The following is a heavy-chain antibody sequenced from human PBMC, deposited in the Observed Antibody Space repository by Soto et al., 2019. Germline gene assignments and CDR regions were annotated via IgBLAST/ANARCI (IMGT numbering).Heavy chain of an antibody. Sequence: EVQPVESGGGLVKPGGSLRLSCAASGFTFSNAWMNWVRQAPGKGLEWVGRIKSKTDGGTTDYAAPVKGRFTISRDDSKNTLYLQMNSLKTEDTAVYYCTTDLVILTGLPDYWGQGTLVTVSS. CDR1: GFTFSNAW. CDR2: IKSKTDGGTT. J-gene: IGHJ4*02. V-gene: IGHV3-15*07. CDR3: TTDLVILTGLPDY. D-gene: IGHD3-9*01.